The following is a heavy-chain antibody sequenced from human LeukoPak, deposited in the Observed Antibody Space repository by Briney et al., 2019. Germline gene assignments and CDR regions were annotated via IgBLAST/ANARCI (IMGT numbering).Heavy chain of an antibody. CDR1: GFSFGNYD. CDR2: ISRNSDSR. V-gene: IGHV3-23*01. D-gene: IGHD3-10*01. CDR3: LPSDG. Sequence: PGGSLRLSCAASGFSFGNYDMPWVRQAPGKGLAWVASISRNSDSRNYGDSVKGRFTISRDNSKNTLDLQLNSRGAEKTAVYYCLPSDGGGQGTLVTVSS. J-gene: IGHJ4*02.